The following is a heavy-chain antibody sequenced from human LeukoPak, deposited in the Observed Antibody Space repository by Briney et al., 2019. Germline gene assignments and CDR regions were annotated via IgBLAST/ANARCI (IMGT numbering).Heavy chain of an antibody. Sequence: ASETLSLTCTVSGDSISSGPYYWGWIRQPPGKGLEWIGNIYYGENTYYNPSLKSRVTISIDTSHNQFYLKLSSLTAADTAVYYCARRDDSSGYHKIFDYWGQGTLVTVSS. CDR2: IYYGENT. CDR3: ARRDDSSGYHKIFDY. V-gene: IGHV4-39*01. CDR1: GDSISSGPYY. D-gene: IGHD3-22*01. J-gene: IGHJ4*02.